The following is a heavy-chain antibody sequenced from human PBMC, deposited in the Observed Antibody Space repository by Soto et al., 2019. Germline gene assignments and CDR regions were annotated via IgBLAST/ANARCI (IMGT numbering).Heavy chain of an antibody. CDR3: ARSGEAYYDVLTVSYKGSWFDP. V-gene: IGHV1-69*01. CDR2: IIPFSAAA. CDR1: GGSFSYYA. D-gene: IGHD3-9*01. Sequence: QVQLVQSGAEVKKPGSSVRVSCKASGGSFSYYAISWVRQAPGQGLEWMGGIIPFSAAANYAQKFQGRVTITADESTRMVYMELSSLRPEDTAVYYCARSGEAYYDVLTVSYKGSWFDPWGQGTLVTVSS. J-gene: IGHJ5*02.